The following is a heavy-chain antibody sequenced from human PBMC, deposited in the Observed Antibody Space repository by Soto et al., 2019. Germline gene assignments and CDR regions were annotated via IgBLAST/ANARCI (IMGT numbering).Heavy chain of an antibody. CDR2: ISGSGGST. Sequence: GGSLRLSCAASGFTFSSYAMSWVRQAPGKGLEWVSAISGSGGSTYYADSVKGRFTISRDNSKNTLYLQMNSLRAEDTAVYYCAKDYLRLPWLVHGIDYWGQGTLVTVSS. CDR3: AKDYLRLPWLVHGIDY. CDR1: GFTFSSYA. D-gene: IGHD6-19*01. J-gene: IGHJ4*02. V-gene: IGHV3-23*01.